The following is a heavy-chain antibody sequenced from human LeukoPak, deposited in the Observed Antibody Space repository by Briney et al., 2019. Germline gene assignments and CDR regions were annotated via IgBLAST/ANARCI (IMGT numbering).Heavy chain of an antibody. CDR3: AKEGNTALVTGYFDL. D-gene: IGHD5-18*01. J-gene: IGHJ2*01. CDR1: GIFGSYV. Sequence: SVKVSCKASGIFGSYVISWVRQAPGQGLEWMGGIIPVSGSTHYAQKFQSRLTITADESTSTVYMEMSSLRSEDTAMYCCAKEGNTALVTGYFDLWGRGTLVTVSA. V-gene: IGHV1-69*13. CDR2: IIPVSGST.